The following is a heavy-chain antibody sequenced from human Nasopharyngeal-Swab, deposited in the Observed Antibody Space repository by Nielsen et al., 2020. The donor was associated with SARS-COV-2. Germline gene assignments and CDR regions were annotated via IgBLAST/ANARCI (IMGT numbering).Heavy chain of an antibody. CDR3: GRGASNYGDYYYYYGMDV. CDR2: IFHSGST. Sequence: SETLSLTCTVSGGSISSYYWNWLRQPPGKGLQWIGYIFHSGSTNYNPSLKSRVTISVDTSKNQFSLKPSSVTDADTAVYYCGRGASNYGDYYYYYGMDVWGQGTTVTVSS. D-gene: IGHD4-11*01. V-gene: IGHV4-59*01. J-gene: IGHJ6*02. CDR1: GGSISSYY.